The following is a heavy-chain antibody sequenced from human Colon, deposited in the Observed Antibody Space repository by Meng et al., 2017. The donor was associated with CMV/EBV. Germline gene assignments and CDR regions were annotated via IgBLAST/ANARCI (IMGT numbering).Heavy chain of an antibody. J-gene: IGHJ4*02. Sequence: SETLSLTCTVSGGSISSGDYYWSWIRQPPGKGLEWIGYIYYSGSTYYNPSLKSRVTISVETSKNKFSRKLSSVTAADTAVYYCANIAAAGNWGQGTLVTVSS. CDR3: ANIAAAGN. D-gene: IGHD6-13*01. CDR1: GGSISSGDYY. V-gene: IGHV4-30-4*08. CDR2: IYYSGST.